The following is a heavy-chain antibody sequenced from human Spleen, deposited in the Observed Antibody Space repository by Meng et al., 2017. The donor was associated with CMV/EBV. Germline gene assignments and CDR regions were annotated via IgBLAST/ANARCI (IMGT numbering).Heavy chain of an antibody. D-gene: IGHD2-2*02. CDR3: ARDSYIYDYYYGMDG. V-gene: IGHV3-74*01. J-gene: IGHJ6*02. CDR1: GFTFSNYW. CDR2: INSDGSST. Sequence: GESLKISCAASGFTFSNYWMHWVRQASGKGLVWVSRINSDGSSTSYADSVKGRFTISRDNAKNTLYLQMNSLRAEDTAVYYCARDSYIYDYYYGMDGWGQGTTVTVSS.